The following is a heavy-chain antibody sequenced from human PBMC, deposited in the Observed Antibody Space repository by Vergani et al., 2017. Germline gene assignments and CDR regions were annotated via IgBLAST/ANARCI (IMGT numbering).Heavy chain of an antibody. D-gene: IGHD3-9*01. V-gene: IGHV4-31*03. J-gene: IGHJ4*02. CDR3: ARESGYFDWLLPFDY. Sequence: QVQLQESGPGLVKPSQTLSLTCTVSGGSISSGGYYWRWIRQHPGKGLEWIGYIYYSGSTYYNPSLKSRVTISVDTSKNQFSLKLSSGTAADTAVYYCARESGYFDWLLPFDYWGQGTLVTVSS. CDR1: GGSISSGGYY. CDR2: IYYSGST.